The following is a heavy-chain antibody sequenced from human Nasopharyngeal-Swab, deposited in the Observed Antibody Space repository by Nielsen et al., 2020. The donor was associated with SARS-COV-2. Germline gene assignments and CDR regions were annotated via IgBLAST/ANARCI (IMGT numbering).Heavy chain of an antibody. J-gene: IGHJ6*02. D-gene: IGHD6-19*01. V-gene: IGHV2-5*02. CDR3: ARMVRSGWSLIHYYYGMDV. CDR2: IYWDDDK. Sequence: WIRQPPGKALEWLALIYWDDDKRYSPSLKSRLTITKDTSKNQVVLTMTNMDPVDTATYYCARMVRSGWSLIHYYYGMDVWGQGTTVTVSS.